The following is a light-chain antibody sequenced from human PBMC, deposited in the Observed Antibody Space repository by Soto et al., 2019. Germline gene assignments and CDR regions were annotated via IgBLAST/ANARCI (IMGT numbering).Light chain of an antibody. CDR1: QSVSSSY. J-gene: IGKJ2*01. V-gene: IGKV3-20*01. CDR3: QQYGSSLYT. CDR2: GAS. Sequence: EIVLTQSPGTLSLSPGERATLSCRVSQSVSSSYLAWYQQKPGQAPRLLIYGASSRATGIPDRFSGSGSGTDFTLTISRLEPEDFAVYYCQQYGSSLYTFGQGTKLEIK.